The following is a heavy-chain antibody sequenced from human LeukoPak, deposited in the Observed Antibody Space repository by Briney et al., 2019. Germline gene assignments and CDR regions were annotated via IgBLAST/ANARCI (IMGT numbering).Heavy chain of an antibody. J-gene: IGHJ3*02. Sequence: GASVKVSCKASGGTFSSYAISWVRQAPGQGLEWLGWISAYNDNTNYAQNFLGRVTMTTDTSTSTAYMELRSLRSDDTAVYYCARDSPEDYYDSSGSYDFDIWGQGTMVTVSS. D-gene: IGHD3-22*01. V-gene: IGHV1-18*01. CDR1: GGTFSSYA. CDR3: ARDSPEDYYDSSGSYDFDI. CDR2: ISAYNDNT.